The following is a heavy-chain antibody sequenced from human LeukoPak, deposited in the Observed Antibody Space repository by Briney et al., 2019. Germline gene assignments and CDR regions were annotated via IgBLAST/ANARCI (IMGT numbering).Heavy chain of an antibody. CDR1: GGPISSSSYY. J-gene: IGHJ4*02. CDR2: IYYSGST. D-gene: IGHD6-6*01. Sequence: SETLSLTCTVSGGPISSSSYYWGWIRQPPGKGLEWIGSIYYSGSTYYNPSLKSRVTISVDTSKNQFSLKLSSVTAADTAVYYCATSRSIAAPFGYWGQGTLVTVSS. CDR3: ATSRSIAAPFGY. V-gene: IGHV4-39*01.